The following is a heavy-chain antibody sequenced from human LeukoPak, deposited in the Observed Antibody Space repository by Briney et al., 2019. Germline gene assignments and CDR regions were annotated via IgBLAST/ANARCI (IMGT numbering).Heavy chain of an antibody. CDR1: CGSISRYY. V-gene: IGHV4-59*01. CDR3: ARARGDYYYYYMDV. D-gene: IGHD4-17*01. Sequence: PSETLSLTCTLSCGSISRYYWRWIRQPAAKEREWMGWIYYSGSTNYHPSLKSRVTISVDTSKNQFSLKLSSVTAADTAVYYCARARGDYYYYYMDVWGKGTTVTVSS. CDR2: IYYSGST. J-gene: IGHJ6*03.